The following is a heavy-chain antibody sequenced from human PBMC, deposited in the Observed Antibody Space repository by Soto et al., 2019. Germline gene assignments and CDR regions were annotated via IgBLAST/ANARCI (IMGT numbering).Heavy chain of an antibody. J-gene: IGHJ4*02. V-gene: IGHV4-4*07. D-gene: IGHD7-27*01. Sequence: PSETLSLTCTVSGGSMTGYFWTWIRQSAGKGLEWIGHVYNSGNTDYNPSLASRITMAVDTSKREFSLKVKSVTAADTAVYYCARTHWVSGTEYWGQGTLVTVS. CDR2: VYNSGNT. CDR1: GGSMTGYF. CDR3: ARTHWVSGTEY.